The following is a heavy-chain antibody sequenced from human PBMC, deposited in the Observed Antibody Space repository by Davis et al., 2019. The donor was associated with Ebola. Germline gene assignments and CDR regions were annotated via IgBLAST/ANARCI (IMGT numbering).Heavy chain of an antibody. D-gene: IGHD3-3*01. Sequence: PGGSLRLSCAASGFTFSSYAMSWVRQTPGQGLKWVSAISGSGGSTYYADSVKGRFTISRDNSKNTLYLQMNSLRAEDTAVYYCGLAYYDFWSGFLDYWGQGTLVTVSS. CDR2: ISGSGGST. CDR1: GFTFSSYA. V-gene: IGHV3-23*01. CDR3: GLAYYDFWSGFLDY. J-gene: IGHJ4*02.